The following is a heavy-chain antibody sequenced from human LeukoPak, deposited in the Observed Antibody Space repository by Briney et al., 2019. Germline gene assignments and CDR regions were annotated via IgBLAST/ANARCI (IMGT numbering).Heavy chain of an antibody. CDR1: GYTFTSYG. J-gene: IGHJ5*02. Sequence: ASVKVSCTASGYTFTSYGISWVRQAPGQGLEWMGWISAYNGNTNYAQKLQGRVTMTTDTSTSTAYMELRSLRSDDTAVYYCARASCSSTSCYWWFDPWGQGTLVTVSS. D-gene: IGHD2-2*01. CDR3: ARASCSSTSCYWWFDP. CDR2: ISAYNGNT. V-gene: IGHV1-18*01.